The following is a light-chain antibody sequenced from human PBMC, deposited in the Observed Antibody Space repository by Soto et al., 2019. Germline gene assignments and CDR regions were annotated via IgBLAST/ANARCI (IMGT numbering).Light chain of an antibody. CDR1: SGHSSYA. Sequence: QPVLTQSPSASASLGASVKLTCTLSSGHSSYAIAWHQQQPEKGPRYLMKLNSDGSHSKGDGIPDRFSGSSSGAERYLTISSLQSEDEADYYCQTWGTPFGTGTKLTVL. J-gene: IGLJ1*01. CDR3: QTWGTP. CDR2: LNSDGSH. V-gene: IGLV4-69*01.